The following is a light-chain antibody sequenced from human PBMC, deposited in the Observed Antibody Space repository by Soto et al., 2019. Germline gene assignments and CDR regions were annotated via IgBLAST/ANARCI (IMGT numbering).Light chain of an antibody. CDR1: SSVVGSYNL. CDR2: EVN. Sequence: QSALTQPASVSGSPGQSITISCTGTSSVVGSYNLVSWYQQHPGKAPKLMIYEVNKRPSGVSNRFSGSKSGNTASLTISGLQAEDETDYYCCSFAGSSAYVFVTGTKVTVL. CDR3: CSFAGSSAYV. J-gene: IGLJ1*01. V-gene: IGLV2-23*02.